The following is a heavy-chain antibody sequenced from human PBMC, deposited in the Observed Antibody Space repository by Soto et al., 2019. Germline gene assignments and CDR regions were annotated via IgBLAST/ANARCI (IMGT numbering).Heavy chain of an antibody. Sequence: QVQLQESGPGLVKPSETLSLTCTVSGGSVSSGSYYWSWIRQPPGKGLEWIGYIYYSGSTNYNPSLKSRVTISVDTSKNQFSLKLSSVTAADTAVYYCAREYSAGWDYWGQGTLVTVSS. CDR3: AREYSAGWDY. CDR1: GGSVSSGSYY. J-gene: IGHJ4*02. D-gene: IGHD2-15*01. CDR2: IYYSGST. V-gene: IGHV4-61*01.